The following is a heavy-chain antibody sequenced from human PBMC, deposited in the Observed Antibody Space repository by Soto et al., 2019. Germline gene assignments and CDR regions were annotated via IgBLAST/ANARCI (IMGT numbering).Heavy chain of an antibody. V-gene: IGHV3-7*04. D-gene: IGHD6-13*01. CDR3: ARGYSSSPLFDEYYDY. J-gene: IGHJ4*02. Sequence: GGSLRISCSASLFMFSNSWMSCFLQSPLKGLEWVANIKQDGSDKNYVDSVKGRFSISRDNSKNSLYMELSSLRAEDTAVYYCARGYSSSPLFDEYYDYWGQGTQVTVSA. CDR1: LFMFSNSW. CDR2: IKQDGSDK.